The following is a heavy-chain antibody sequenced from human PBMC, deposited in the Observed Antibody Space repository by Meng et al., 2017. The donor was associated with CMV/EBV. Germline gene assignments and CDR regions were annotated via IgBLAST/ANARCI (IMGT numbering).Heavy chain of an antibody. Sequence: GESLKISCAASGFTFSSYWMSWVRQAPGKGLEWVSCISSSGSTIYYADSVKGRFTISRDNAKNSLYLQMNSLRAEDTAVYYCARAGGMYVGGSGIDYFDYWGQGTLVTVSS. CDR1: GFTFSSYW. CDR3: ARAGGMYVGGSGIDYFDY. J-gene: IGHJ4*02. V-gene: IGHV3-48*04. D-gene: IGHD3-10*01. CDR2: ISSSGSTI.